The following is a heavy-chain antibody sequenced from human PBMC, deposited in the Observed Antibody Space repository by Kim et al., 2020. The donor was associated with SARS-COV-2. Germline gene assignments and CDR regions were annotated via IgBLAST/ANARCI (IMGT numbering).Heavy chain of an antibody. V-gene: IGHV1-2*02. Sequence: ASVKVSCKASGYTFTGYYMHWVRQAPGQGLEWMGWINPNSGGTNYAQKFQGRVTMTRDTSISTAYMELSRLRSDDTAVYYCARGLYYYDSSENAWFDPWGQGTLVTVSS. D-gene: IGHD3-22*01. CDR2: INPNSGGT. CDR1: GYTFTGYY. CDR3: ARGLYYYDSSENAWFDP. J-gene: IGHJ5*02.